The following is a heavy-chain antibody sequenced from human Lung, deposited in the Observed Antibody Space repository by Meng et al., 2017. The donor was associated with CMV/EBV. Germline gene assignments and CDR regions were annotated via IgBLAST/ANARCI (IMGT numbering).Heavy chain of an antibody. D-gene: IGHD6-13*01. CDR2: IYYSGGT. J-gene: IGHJ4*02. Sequence: TLSLTXTVSGGSINSVGYYWTWIRQRPGKGLEWIGYIYYSGGTNYNPSLQSRVTISVDTSKNQFSLKLSSVTAADTAMYYCARSVGCSSTYCYTYTSSWYPDYWGQGTLVTVSS. CDR1: GGSINSVGYY. V-gene: IGHV4-31*03. CDR3: ARSVGCSSTYCYTYTSSWYPDY.